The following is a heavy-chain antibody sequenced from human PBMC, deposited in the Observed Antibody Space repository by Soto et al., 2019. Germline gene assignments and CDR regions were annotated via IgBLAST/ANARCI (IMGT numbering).Heavy chain of an antibody. CDR1: GFTFSSYG. J-gene: IGHJ6*02. Sequence: GGSLRLSCAASGFTFSSYGMHWVRQAPGKGLEWVAVISYDGSNKYYADSVKGRFTISRDNSKNTLYLQMNSLRAEDTAVYYCAKAPIPYYDFWKDGMDVWGQGTTVTVSS. V-gene: IGHV3-30*18. CDR2: ISYDGSNK. CDR3: AKAPIPYYDFWKDGMDV. D-gene: IGHD3-3*01.